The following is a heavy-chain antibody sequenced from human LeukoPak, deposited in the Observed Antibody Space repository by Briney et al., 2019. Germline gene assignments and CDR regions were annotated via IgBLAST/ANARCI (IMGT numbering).Heavy chain of an antibody. J-gene: IGHJ4*02. CDR2: ISAYNGNT. Sequence: ASVKVSCKASGYTFTSYAMHWVRQAPGQGLEWMGWISAYNGNTNYAQKLQGRVTMTTDTSTSTAYMELRSLRSDDTAVYYCARDFDDSSGYHGGRFYWGQGTLVTVSS. CDR3: ARDFDDSSGYHGGRFY. D-gene: IGHD3-22*01. CDR1: GYTFTSYA. V-gene: IGHV1-18*04.